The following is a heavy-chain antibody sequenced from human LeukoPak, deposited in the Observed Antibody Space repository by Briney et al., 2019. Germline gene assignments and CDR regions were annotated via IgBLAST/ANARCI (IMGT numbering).Heavy chain of an antibody. CDR1: GFTFSSCA. V-gene: IGHV3-23*01. J-gene: IGHJ4*02. CDR2: ISGSGGST. Sequence: PGGSLRLSCAASGFTFSSCAMSWVRQAPGKGLEWVSAISGSGGSTYYADSVKGRFTISRDNSKNTLYLQMNSLRAEDTAVYYCAKDTKYYYPGGYYFDYWGQGTLVTVSS. D-gene: IGHD2/OR15-2a*01. CDR3: AKDTKYYYPGGYYFDY.